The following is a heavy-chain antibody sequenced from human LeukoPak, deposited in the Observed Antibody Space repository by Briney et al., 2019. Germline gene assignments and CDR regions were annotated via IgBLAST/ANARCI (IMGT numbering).Heavy chain of an antibody. CDR3: AREAEGNSGSYYRCNWFDP. CDR2: ISAYNGNT. D-gene: IGHD3-10*01. V-gene: IGHV1-18*04. J-gene: IGHJ5*02. Sequence: ASVKVSCKASGYTFTSYGISWVRQAPGQGLEWMGWISAYNGNTNYAQKLQGRVTMTTDTSTSTAYMELRSLRSDDTAVYYCAREAEGNSGSYYRCNWFDPWGQGTLVTVSS. CDR1: GYTFTSYG.